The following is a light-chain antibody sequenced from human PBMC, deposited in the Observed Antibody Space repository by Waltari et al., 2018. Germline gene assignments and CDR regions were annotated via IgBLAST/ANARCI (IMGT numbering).Light chain of an antibody. CDR3: QQYDKGPWT. CDR1: QSVRYN. CDR2: DAS. V-gene: IGKV3-15*01. J-gene: IGKJ1*01. Sequence: EVLMTQSPAPLSVSPGERATLSRRASQSVRYNLAWYQPKPGQAPRRLVYDASTRATGIPARFSGSGSGTEFTLTISSLHSEDFAVYFWQQYDKGPWTFGQGTKVEIK.